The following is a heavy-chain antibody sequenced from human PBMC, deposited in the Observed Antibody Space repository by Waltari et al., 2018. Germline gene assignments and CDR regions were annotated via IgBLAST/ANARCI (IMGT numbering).Heavy chain of an antibody. CDR3: ARLPIAVAGTWVYFDY. J-gene: IGHJ4*02. V-gene: IGHV1-69*13. CDR1: GGTFSSYA. Sequence: QVQLVQSGAEVKKPGSSVKVSCKASGGTFSSYAISWVRQAPGQGLEWMGGIVPIFGTANYAQKCQGRVTITADESTSTAYMELSSLRSEDTAVYYCARLPIAVAGTWVYFDYWGQGTLVTVSS. D-gene: IGHD6-19*01. CDR2: IVPIFGTA.